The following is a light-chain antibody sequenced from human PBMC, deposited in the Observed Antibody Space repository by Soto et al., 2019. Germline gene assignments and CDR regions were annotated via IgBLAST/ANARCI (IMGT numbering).Light chain of an antibody. CDR2: DVS. V-gene: IGLV2-14*03. CDR1: RSDVGVYNY. J-gene: IGLJ2*01. Sequence: HSALTQPDSVSGSPGQSITISCTGTRSDVGVYNYVSWYQHHPGKAPKLMIYDVSHRPSGVSNRFSGSKSGNTASLTISGLQAEDESDYYCSSYTSSSTSVVFGGGTKLTVL. CDR3: SSYTSSSTSVV.